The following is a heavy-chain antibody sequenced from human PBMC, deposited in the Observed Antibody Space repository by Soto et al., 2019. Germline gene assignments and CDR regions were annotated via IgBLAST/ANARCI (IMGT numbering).Heavy chain of an antibody. CDR3: ARGMVAAAGPRDYYYGMDV. J-gene: IGHJ6*02. Sequence: SVKVSCKASGGTFSSYAISWVRQAPGQGLEWMGGIIPIFGTANYAQKFQGRVTITADESTSTAYMELSSLRSEDTVVYYCARGMVAAAGPRDYYYGMDVWGQGTTVTVSS. CDR1: GGTFSSYA. CDR2: IIPIFGTA. D-gene: IGHD6-13*01. V-gene: IGHV1-69*13.